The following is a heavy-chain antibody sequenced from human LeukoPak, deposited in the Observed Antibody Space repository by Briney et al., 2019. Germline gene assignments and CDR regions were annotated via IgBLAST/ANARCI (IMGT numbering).Heavy chain of an antibody. D-gene: IGHD6-6*01. J-gene: IGHJ6*03. Sequence: ASVKVSCKASGYTLTSYGISWVRQAPGQGLEWMGWISAYNGNTNYAQKLQGRVTMTTDTSTSTAYMELRSLRSDDTAVYYCARGVEYSSSSGLDYYMDVWGKGTTVTVSS. CDR2: ISAYNGNT. CDR1: GYTLTSYG. V-gene: IGHV1-18*01. CDR3: ARGVEYSSSSGLDYYMDV.